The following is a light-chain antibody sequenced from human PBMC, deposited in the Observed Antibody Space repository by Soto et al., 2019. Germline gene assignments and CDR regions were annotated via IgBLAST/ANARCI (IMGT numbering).Light chain of an antibody. CDR1: RRHSHYI. CDR3: ETWNDDTRV. V-gene: IGLV4-60*03. CDR2: VEGSGSY. Sequence: QPVLTQSSSVSASLGSSVKLTCTLSRRHSHYIIAWHQQQPGKAPRYLMKVEGSGSYNKGSGVPDRFSGSRSGADRYLTISNLQSDDEADYYCETWNDDTRVFGTGTKLTVL. J-gene: IGLJ1*01.